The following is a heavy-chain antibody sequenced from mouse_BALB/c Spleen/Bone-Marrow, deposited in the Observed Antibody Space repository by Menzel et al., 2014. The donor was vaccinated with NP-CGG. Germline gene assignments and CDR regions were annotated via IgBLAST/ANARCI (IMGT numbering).Heavy chain of an antibody. Sequence: EVKLQESGAELVKPGASVKLSCTASGFNIKDTYMHWVKQRPEQGLEWIGRIDPANGNTKYDPKFQGKATITADTSSNTAYLQLSSLTSEDTAVYYCASYYYGHYFDYWDQGTTLTVSS. J-gene: IGHJ2*01. V-gene: IGHV14-3*02. CDR2: IDPANGNT. D-gene: IGHD1-1*01. CDR1: GFNIKDTY. CDR3: ASYYYGHYFDY.